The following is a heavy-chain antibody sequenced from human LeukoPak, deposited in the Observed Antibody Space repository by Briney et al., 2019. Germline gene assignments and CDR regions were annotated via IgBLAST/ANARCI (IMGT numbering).Heavy chain of an antibody. D-gene: IGHD6-13*01. Sequence: GGSLRLSCVASGLTFSRSWMTWVRQAPGKGLEWVANTKEDESEKYYLDSVKGRFTISRDNAKNSVYLQMNSLRAEDTAVYYCGQIAADAIMNWGRGTLVTVSS. CDR2: TKEDESEK. J-gene: IGHJ4*02. CDR1: GLTFSRSW. V-gene: IGHV3-7*01. CDR3: GQIAADAIMN.